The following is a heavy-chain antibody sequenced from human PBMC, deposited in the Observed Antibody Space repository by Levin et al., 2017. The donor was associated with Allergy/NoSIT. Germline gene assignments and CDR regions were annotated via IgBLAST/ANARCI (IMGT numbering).Heavy chain of an antibody. CDR3: AGDSLDTAYYDYGMDV. CDR1: GGSISSGGYY. CDR2: IYYSGST. J-gene: IGHJ6*02. Sequence: LRLSCTVSGGSISSGGYYWSWIRQHPGKGLEWIGYIYYSGSTYYNPSLKSRVTISVDTSKNQFSLKLSSVTAADTAVYYCAGDSLDTAYYDYGMDVWGQGTTVTVSS. V-gene: IGHV4-31*03. D-gene: IGHD5-18*01.